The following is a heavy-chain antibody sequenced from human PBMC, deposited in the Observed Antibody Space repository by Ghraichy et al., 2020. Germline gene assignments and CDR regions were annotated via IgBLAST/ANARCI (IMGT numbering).Heavy chain of an antibody. CDR3: ARQGGIDARPV. J-gene: IGHJ6*02. D-gene: IGHD6-6*01. V-gene: IGHV5-51*01. Sequence: GESLNISCKGSGYSFPNYWIGWVRQMPGKGLEWMGFVYPADSDARYSPPFQGRVTISVDKSVSTAYLQWSSLKASDTAMYYCARQGGIDARPVWGQGTTVTVSS. CDR2: VYPADSDA. CDR1: GYSFPNYW.